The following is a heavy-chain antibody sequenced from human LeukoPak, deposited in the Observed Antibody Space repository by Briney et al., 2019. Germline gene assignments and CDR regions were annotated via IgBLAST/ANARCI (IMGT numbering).Heavy chain of an antibody. D-gene: IGHD3-3*01. CDR3: ARDVTIFGVVIGDY. Sequence: QPGGSLRLSCAASGFTFSSYSMNWVRQAPGKGLEWVSVIYSGGSTYYADSVKGRFTISRDNSKNTLYLQMNSLRAEDTAVYYCARDVTIFGVVIGDYWGQGTLVTVSS. CDR1: GFTFSSYS. J-gene: IGHJ4*02. V-gene: IGHV3-66*02. CDR2: IYSGGST.